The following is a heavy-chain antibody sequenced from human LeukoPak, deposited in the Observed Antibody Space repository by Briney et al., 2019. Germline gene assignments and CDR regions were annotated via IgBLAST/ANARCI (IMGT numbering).Heavy chain of an antibody. J-gene: IGHJ4*02. CDR1: GFTFSKYS. CDR2: ISSSSDTI. V-gene: IGHV3-48*02. Sequence: GGSLRLSCAASGFTFSKYSMHWVRQAPGKGLEWVSYISSSSDTIYYADSVKGRFTISRDNAKNSLYLQMNSLRDEDTAVYYCARDGYCSSGSCYGSYDYWGQGTLVTVSS. CDR3: ARDGYCSSGSCYGSYDY. D-gene: IGHD2-15*01.